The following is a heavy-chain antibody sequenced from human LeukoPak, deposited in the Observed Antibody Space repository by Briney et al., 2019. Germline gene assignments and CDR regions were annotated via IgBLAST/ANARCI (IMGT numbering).Heavy chain of an antibody. CDR1: GGSIGNYH. Sequence: SETLSLTCTVSGGSIGNYHWSWIRQPAGKGLEWIGQIHSSGSTNYNPPLKSRVSMSIDTPEDQVSLTIRSVTVADTALYYCARRDTSSGWSFDFWGQGTLVTVAS. CDR2: IHSSGST. CDR3: ARRDTSSGWSFDF. D-gene: IGHD6-19*01. V-gene: IGHV4-4*07. J-gene: IGHJ4*02.